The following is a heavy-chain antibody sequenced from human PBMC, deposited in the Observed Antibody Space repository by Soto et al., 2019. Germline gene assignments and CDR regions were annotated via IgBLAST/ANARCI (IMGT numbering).Heavy chain of an antibody. CDR1: GGSITRAW. CDR3: ARWDSNWFES. V-gene: IGHV4-59*01. D-gene: IGHD1-26*01. J-gene: IGHJ5*01. Sequence: PSETLSLTCSVSGGSITRAWWSWIRQPPGKGLEWIGYIYYGAYTNYNPIPKSRVTISGDTSKNEVSLKLNSVTTADTAVYYCARWDSNWFESWGQGVLVTVSP. CDR2: IYYGAYT.